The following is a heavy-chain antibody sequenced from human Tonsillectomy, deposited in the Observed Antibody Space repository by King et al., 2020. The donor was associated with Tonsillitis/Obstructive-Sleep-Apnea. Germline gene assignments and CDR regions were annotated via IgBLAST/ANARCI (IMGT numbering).Heavy chain of an antibody. V-gene: IGHV4-59*08. Sequence: VQLQESGPGLVRPSETLSLICTVSGGSISSYYWSWIRQPPGKGLEWIGCIYHSGSTNYNPSLKSRLTLSIDTSKNQFSLKLSSVTGADTGVYCCARRLASGAPENWFDRGGQGTVVTVSS. D-gene: IGHD3-3*01. CDR1: GGSISSYY. CDR3: ARRLASGAPENWFDR. CDR2: IYHSGST. J-gene: IGHJ5*02.